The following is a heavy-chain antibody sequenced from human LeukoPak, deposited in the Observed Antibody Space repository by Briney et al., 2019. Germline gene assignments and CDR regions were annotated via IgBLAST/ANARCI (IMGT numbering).Heavy chain of an antibody. J-gene: IGHJ1*01. Sequence: GGSLRLSCAASGFTFSNYAMHWVRQAPGKGLEYVSAISSNGGSTYYANSVKGRFTISRDNSKNTLYLQMGSLRAEDMAVYYCARDSIYCSSTSCYRYFQHWGQGTLVTVSS. CDR3: ARDSIYCSSTSCYRYFQH. D-gene: IGHD2-2*01. CDR2: ISSNGGST. V-gene: IGHV3-64*01. CDR1: GFTFSNYA.